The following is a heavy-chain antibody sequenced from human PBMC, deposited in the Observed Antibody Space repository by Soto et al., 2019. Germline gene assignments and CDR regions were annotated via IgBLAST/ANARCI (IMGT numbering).Heavy chain of an antibody. D-gene: IGHD6-19*01. CDR1: GFTFSSYW. CDR2: IKQDGSEN. V-gene: IGHV3-7*03. Sequence: DVQLVESGGGLVQPGGSLRLSCAASGFTFSSYWMSWVRQAPGKGLEWVANIKQDGSENYYVDSVRGRFTISRDNAKNSLYLQMNSLRAEDTAVYYCVREAFFGAVAGRGGWFDPWGQGTLVTVSS. CDR3: VREAFFGAVAGRGGWFDP. J-gene: IGHJ5*02.